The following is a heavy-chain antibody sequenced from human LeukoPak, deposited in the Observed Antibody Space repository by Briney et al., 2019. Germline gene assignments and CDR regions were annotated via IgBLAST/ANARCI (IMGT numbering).Heavy chain of an antibody. Sequence: SQTLSLTCTVSGGSISSGSYYWSWIRQPAGKGLEWIGRIYISGSTNYNPSLKSRVTISVDTSKNQFSLKLSSVTAADTAVYYCARASLWRTTVTTFDHWGQGTLVTVSS. D-gene: IGHD4-17*01. CDR1: GGSISSGSYY. CDR3: ARASLWRTTVTTFDH. CDR2: IYISGST. J-gene: IGHJ4*02. V-gene: IGHV4-61*02.